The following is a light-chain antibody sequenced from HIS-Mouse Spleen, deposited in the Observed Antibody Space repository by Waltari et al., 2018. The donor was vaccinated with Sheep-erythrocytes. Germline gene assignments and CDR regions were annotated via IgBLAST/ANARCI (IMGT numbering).Light chain of an antibody. J-gene: IGKJ4*01. CDR3: QQRSNWPLT. Sequence: EIVLTQSPATLSLSPGERATLSCRASQSVSSYLAWYQQKPGQAPRLLIYDASNRATVIPARFSGSVSGKDFTLTISSLEPEDFAGYYWQQRSNWPLTFGGGTKVEIK. CDR2: DAS. V-gene: IGKV3-11*01. CDR1: QSVSSY.